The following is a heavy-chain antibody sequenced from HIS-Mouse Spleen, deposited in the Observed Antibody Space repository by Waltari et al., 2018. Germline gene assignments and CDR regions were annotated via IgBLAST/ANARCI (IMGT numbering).Heavy chain of an antibody. J-gene: IGHJ2*01. D-gene: IGHD6-13*01. CDR2: ISAYNGTT. Sequence: QVQLVQSGAEVKKPGASVKVSCKASGYTFTSYGISWVRQAPGKGLEWMGWISAYNGTTNYAQKLQGRVTMTTDTSTSTAYMELRSLRSDDTAVYYCAREIPYSSSWYDWYFDLWGRGTLVTVSS. V-gene: IGHV1-18*01. CDR3: AREIPYSSSWYDWYFDL. CDR1: GYTFTSYG.